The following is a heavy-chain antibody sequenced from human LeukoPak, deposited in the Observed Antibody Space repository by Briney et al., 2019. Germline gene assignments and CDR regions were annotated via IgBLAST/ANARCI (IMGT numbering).Heavy chain of an antibody. CDR2: TIPIFGTA. D-gene: IGHD6-6*01. J-gene: IGHJ4*02. CDR3: ARMTAARFWNEFDY. Sequence: SVKVSCKASGGTFSSYAISWVRHAPGQGLEWMGGTIPIFGTANYAQKFQGRVTITTDECTSTAYMELSSLRSEDTAVYYCARMTAARFWNEFDYWGQGTLVTVSS. V-gene: IGHV1-69*05. CDR1: GGTFSSYA.